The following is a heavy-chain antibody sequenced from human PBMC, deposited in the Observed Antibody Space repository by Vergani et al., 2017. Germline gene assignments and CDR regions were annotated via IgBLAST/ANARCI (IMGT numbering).Heavy chain of an antibody. CDR3: ARDGGPGVRFLGWPEGPFDY. CDR2: IIPILGIA. CDR1: GGTFSSYT. V-gene: IGHV1-69*04. J-gene: IGHJ4*02. Sequence: QVQLVHSGAEVKKPGSSVKVSCKASGGTFSSYTISWVRQAPGQGLEWMGRIIPILGIANYAQKFQGRVTITADKSTSTAYMERSSLRSEDTAVYYCARDGGPGVRFLGWPEGPFDYWGQGTLVTVSS. D-gene: IGHD3-3*01.